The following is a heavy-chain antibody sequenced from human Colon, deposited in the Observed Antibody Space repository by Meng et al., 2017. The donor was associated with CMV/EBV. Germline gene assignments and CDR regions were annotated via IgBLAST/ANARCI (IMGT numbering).Heavy chain of an antibody. D-gene: IGHD6-13*01. CDR3: ASQAATHTYFDF. CDR1: GYTFSKFY. V-gene: IGHV1-46*01. Sequence: QGQLVQSRAEVRKPGASVRVSCTASGYTFSKFYIYWVRQAPGQGPEWMGIINPTGDSTTLAQKFQGRVTVTRDTSTNTVYMELSSLRSDDTAVYYCASQAATHTYFDFWGHGTLVTVSS. CDR2: INPTGDST. J-gene: IGHJ4*01.